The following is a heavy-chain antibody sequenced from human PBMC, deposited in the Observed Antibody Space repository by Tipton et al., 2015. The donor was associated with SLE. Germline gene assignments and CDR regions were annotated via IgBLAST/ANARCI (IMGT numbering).Heavy chain of an antibody. CDR1: GGSISNYY. D-gene: IGHD4/OR15-4a*01. Sequence: TLSLTCTVSGGSISNYYWSWIRQPPGKGLEWIGYIYYSGSTNYNPSLKSRVTISVDTSKNQFSLKLRSVTAADAAVYYCARRCAKGLGYWGQGTLVTVSS. CDR3: ARRCAKGLGY. J-gene: IGHJ4*02. CDR2: IYYSGST. V-gene: IGHV4-59*12.